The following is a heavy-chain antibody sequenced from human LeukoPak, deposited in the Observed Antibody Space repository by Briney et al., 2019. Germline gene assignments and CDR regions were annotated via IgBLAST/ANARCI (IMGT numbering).Heavy chain of an antibody. J-gene: IGHJ4*02. CDR2: ISGSGPST. D-gene: IGHD3-22*01. CDR1: GFTFQNYA. Sequence: GGSLRLSCAASGFTFQNYAMSWVRQAPGKGLEWASSISGSGPSTDYADSVKGRFTISRDKSKNTLYVQMNNLRAEDTAVYYCATGGDYYYGHWGQGTQVTVSS. CDR3: ATGGDYYYGH. V-gene: IGHV3-23*01.